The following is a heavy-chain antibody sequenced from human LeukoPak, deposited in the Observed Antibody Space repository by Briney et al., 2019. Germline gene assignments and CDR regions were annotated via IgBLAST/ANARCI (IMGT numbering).Heavy chain of an antibody. CDR2: IYSSGST. CDR1: GGSIRGYY. J-gene: IGHJ4*02. CDR3: ATEYCASSSCRFDS. V-gene: IGHV4-59*01. Sequence: SETLSLTCNVSGGSIRGYYWSWIRQPPGKGLEWIGYIYSSGSTNYNPSLKSRVTMSVGTSKKQFSLKLTSVTAADTAIYYCATEYCASSSCRFDSWGQGTLVTVSS. D-gene: IGHD2-2*01.